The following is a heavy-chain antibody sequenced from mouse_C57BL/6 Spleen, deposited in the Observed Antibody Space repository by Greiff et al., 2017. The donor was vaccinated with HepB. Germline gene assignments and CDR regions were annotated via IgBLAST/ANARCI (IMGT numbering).Heavy chain of an antibody. CDR3: AREVPYYSNYEGTWFAY. Sequence: VQLQQSGAELVRPGTSVKVSCKASGYAFTNYLIEWVKQRPGQGLEWIGVINPGSGGTNYNEKFKGKATLTADKSSSTAYMQLSSLTSEDSAVYFCAREVPYYSNYEGTWFAYWGQGTLVTVSA. CDR1: GYAFTNYL. D-gene: IGHD2-5*01. V-gene: IGHV1-54*01. CDR2: INPGSGGT. J-gene: IGHJ3*01.